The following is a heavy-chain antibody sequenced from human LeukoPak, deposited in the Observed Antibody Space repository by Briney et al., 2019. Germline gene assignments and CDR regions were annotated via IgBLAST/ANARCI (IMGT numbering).Heavy chain of an antibody. V-gene: IGHV4-59*01. Sequence: PSETLSLTCTVSGGSISSYYWSWIRQPPGKGLEWIGYIYYSGSTNYNPSLKSRVTISVDTSKNQFSLKLSSVTAADTAVYYCTRGYYGSGSYPLDYWGQGTLVTVSS. CDR1: GGSISSYY. CDR2: IYYSGST. J-gene: IGHJ4*02. D-gene: IGHD3-10*01. CDR3: TRGYYGSGSYPLDY.